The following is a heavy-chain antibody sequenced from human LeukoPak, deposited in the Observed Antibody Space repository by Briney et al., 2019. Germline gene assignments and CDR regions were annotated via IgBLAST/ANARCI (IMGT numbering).Heavy chain of an antibody. CDR2: MNPNSGNT. V-gene: IGHV1-8*01. CDR1: GYTFTSYD. Sequence: ASVKVSCKASGYTFTSYDINWVRQATGQGLEWMGWMNPNSGNTGYAQKFQGRVTMTRNTSISTAYMELSSLRSEDTAVYYCARGPYSSGWHDIYYYYYGMDVWGQGTTVTVSS. J-gene: IGHJ6*02. D-gene: IGHD6-19*01. CDR3: ARGPYSSGWHDIYYYYYGMDV.